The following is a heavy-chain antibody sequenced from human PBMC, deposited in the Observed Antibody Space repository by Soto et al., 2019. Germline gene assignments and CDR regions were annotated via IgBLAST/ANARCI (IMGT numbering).Heavy chain of an antibody. D-gene: IGHD1-26*01. V-gene: IGHV3-30-3*01. CDR1: GLTFRRDA. J-gene: IGHJ6*02. CDR3: ARDLVGATDYYYYYGMDV. CDR2: ISYDGSNK. Sequence: LRLSCAASGLTFRRDAMHWVRHDPVHGLEWVAVISYDGSNKYYADSVKGRFTISRDNSKNTLYLQMNSLRAEDTAVYYCARDLVGATDYYYYYGMDVWGQGTTVTVSS.